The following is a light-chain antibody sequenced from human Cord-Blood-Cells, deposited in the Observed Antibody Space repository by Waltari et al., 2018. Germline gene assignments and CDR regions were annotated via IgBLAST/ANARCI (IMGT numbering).Light chain of an antibody. V-gene: IGLV1-47*01. CDR1: SSNIGSNY. CDR2: KNN. Sequence: QSVLTQPPSASGTPGQRVTISCSGSSSNIGSNYVYWYQQLPGTAPKLRIYKNNQRPSGVHDRFSGAKSGTSASLAISGLRSEDEADYYCAAWDDSLSGYVFGTGTKVTVL. J-gene: IGLJ1*01. CDR3: AAWDDSLSGYV.